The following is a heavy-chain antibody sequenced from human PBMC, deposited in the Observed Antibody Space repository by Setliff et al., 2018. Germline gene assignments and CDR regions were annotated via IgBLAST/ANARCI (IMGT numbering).Heavy chain of an antibody. V-gene: IGHV1-69*10. CDR1: GGTFSSYA. Sequence: SVKVSCKASGGTFSSYAISWVRQAPGQGLEWMGGIIPILGIANYAQKFQGRVTITTDESTSTAYMELSSLRSEDTAVYYCARGGIAAAGTPPSTENFDYWGQGTLVTVSS. D-gene: IGHD6-13*01. CDR2: IIPILGIA. J-gene: IGHJ4*02. CDR3: ARGGIAAAGTPPSTENFDY.